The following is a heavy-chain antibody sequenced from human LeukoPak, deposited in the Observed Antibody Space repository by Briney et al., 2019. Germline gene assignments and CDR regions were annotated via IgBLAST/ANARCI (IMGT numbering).Heavy chain of an antibody. CDR3: AELGITMNGGV. D-gene: IGHD3-10*02. CDR1: GFTFSNYW. CDR2: ISSSGSTI. Sequence: GGSLRLSCAASGFTFSNYWMHWVRQAPGKGLEWVSYISSSGSTIYYADSVKGRFTISRDNAKNSLYLQMNSLRAEDTAVYYCAELGITMNGGVWGKGTTVTISS. J-gene: IGHJ6*04. V-gene: IGHV3-48*04.